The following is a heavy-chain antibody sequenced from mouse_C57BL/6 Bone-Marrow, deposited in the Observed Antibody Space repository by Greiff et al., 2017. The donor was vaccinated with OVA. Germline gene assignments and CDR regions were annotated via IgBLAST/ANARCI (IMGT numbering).Heavy chain of an antibody. CDR3: TNLRYYAMDY. Sequence: EVQLQQSGPVLARPGASVKMSCKTSGYTFTSYWMHWVKQRPGQGLEWIGAIYPGNSDTSYNQKFKGKAKLTAVTSASTAYMELSSQTNEDSAVYYCTNLRYYAMDYWGQGTSVTVSS. V-gene: IGHV1-5*01. CDR2: IYPGNSDT. J-gene: IGHJ4*01. CDR1: GYTFTSYW.